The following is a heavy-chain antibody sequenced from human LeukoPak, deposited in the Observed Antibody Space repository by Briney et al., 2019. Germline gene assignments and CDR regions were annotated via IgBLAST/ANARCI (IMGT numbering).Heavy chain of an antibody. D-gene: IGHD3-10*01. CDR2: ISGSDVST. Sequence: GGSLRLSCAASGFTFSSYAMTWVRQAPGKGLEWVSTISGSDVSTYYADSVKGRFTISRDNSKNTLYLQMNSLRAEDTAVYYCAKDPRNYYAFLYYYYMDVWGKGTTVTVSS. CDR3: AKDPRNYYAFLYYYYMDV. CDR1: GFTFSSYA. J-gene: IGHJ6*03. V-gene: IGHV3-23*01.